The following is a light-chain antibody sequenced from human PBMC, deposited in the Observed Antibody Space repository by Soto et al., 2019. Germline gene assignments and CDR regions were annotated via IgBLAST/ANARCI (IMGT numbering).Light chain of an antibody. Sequence: EIVLTQSPGTLSLSPGERATLSCRASQSVSSSYLAWYQQKPGQAPRLLIYGASSRATGIPDRFSGSGSGKDFTLTISRLEPEDFAAYYCQQYGSSSPITFGQGTRLEIK. V-gene: IGKV3-20*01. J-gene: IGKJ5*01. CDR2: GAS. CDR1: QSVSSSY. CDR3: QQYGSSSPIT.